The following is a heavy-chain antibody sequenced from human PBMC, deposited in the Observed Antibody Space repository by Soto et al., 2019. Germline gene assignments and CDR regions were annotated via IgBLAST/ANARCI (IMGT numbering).Heavy chain of an antibody. V-gene: IGHV3-30-3*01. Sequence: QVQLVESGGGVVQPGRSLRLSCAASGFTFSDYAMYWVRQAPGKGLEWVSVISFDGNIKYYTGSVKGRFTISRDNSKNTLHLQVNSLRTEDTAMYYCARAPRHSVHSSGWQIDYWGQGTLVTVSA. J-gene: IGHJ4*02. CDR1: GFTFSDYA. CDR3: ARAPRHSVHSSGWQIDY. CDR2: ISFDGNIK. D-gene: IGHD6-19*01.